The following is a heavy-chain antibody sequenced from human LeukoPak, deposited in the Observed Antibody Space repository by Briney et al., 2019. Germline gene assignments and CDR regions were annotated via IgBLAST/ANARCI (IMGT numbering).Heavy chain of an antibody. CDR3: ARLRRYDFWSGYYNPPDAFDI. J-gene: IGHJ3*02. CDR1: GGSFSGYY. CDR2: INHSGST. D-gene: IGHD3-3*01. V-gene: IGHV4-34*01. Sequence: SETLSLTCAVYGGSFSGYYWSWIRQPPGKGLEWIGEINHSGSTNYNPSLKSRVTISVDTSKNQFSLKLSSVTAADTAVYYCARLRRYDFWSGYYNPPDAFDIWGQGTMVTVSS.